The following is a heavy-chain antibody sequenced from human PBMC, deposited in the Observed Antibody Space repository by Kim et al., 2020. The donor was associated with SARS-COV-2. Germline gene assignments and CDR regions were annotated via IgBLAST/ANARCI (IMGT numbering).Heavy chain of an antibody. CDR3: ASATQY. V-gene: IGHV1-69*01. Sequence: PVFGTANSARKFQGRVTITADESTSTAYMELSSLRSEDTAVYYCASATQYWGQGTLVTVSS. D-gene: IGHD1-1*01. J-gene: IGHJ4*02. CDR2: PVFGTA.